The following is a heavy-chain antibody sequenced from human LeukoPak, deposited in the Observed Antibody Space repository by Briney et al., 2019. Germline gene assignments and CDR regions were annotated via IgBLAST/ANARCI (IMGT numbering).Heavy chain of an antibody. V-gene: IGHV1-18*01. CDR1: GYTFSNYG. CDR3: ARDRGCDSSGMHFDY. J-gene: IGHJ4*02. Sequence: ASVKVSCKASGYTFSNYGISWVRQAPGQGLEWMGWISAYNGNTNYAQNFQGGVTMTTDTSTTTAYMELRSLRSDDTAVYYCARDRGCDSSGMHFDYWGQGTLVTVSS. D-gene: IGHD3-22*01. CDR2: ISAYNGNT.